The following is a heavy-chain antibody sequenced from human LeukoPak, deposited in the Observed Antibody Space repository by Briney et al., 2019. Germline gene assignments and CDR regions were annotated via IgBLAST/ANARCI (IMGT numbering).Heavy chain of an antibody. Sequence: GGSLRLSCAASGFTFSSYSMNWVRQAPGKGLEWVSSISSGSSYIYYADSVKGRFTISRDNAKNSLYLQMNSLRAEDTAVYYCARVGEEDAFDIWGQGTMVTVSS. CDR2: ISSGSSYI. CDR1: GFTFSSYS. V-gene: IGHV3-21*01. D-gene: IGHD2-21*01. J-gene: IGHJ3*02. CDR3: ARVGEEDAFDI.